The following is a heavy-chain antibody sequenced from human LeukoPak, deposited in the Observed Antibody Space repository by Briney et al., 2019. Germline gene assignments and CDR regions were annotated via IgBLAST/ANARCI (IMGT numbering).Heavy chain of an antibody. CDR1: GESFRGYY. CDR3: AREQVGATDYYYYMDV. V-gene: IGHV4-34*01. Sequence: SETLSLTCAVYGESFRGYYWTWIRQSPGKGLEWIGEINHSGSTNYNPSLKSRVTISVDTSKKQFSLKLNSVTAADTAVYYCAREQVGATDYYYYMDVWGKGTTVTVSS. J-gene: IGHJ6*03. CDR2: INHSGST. D-gene: IGHD1-26*01.